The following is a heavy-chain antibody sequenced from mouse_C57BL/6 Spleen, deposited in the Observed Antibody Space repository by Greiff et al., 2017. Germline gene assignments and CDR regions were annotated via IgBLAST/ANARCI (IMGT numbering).Heavy chain of an antibody. Sequence: VQLQQSGPELVKPGASVKISCKASGYAFSSSRMNWVKQRPGKGLEWIGRIYPGDGDTNYNGKFKGKATLTADKSSSTAYMQLSSLTAEDSAVYFCARSSSGHYFDYWGQGTTLTVSS. CDR1: GYAFSSSR. J-gene: IGHJ2*01. V-gene: IGHV1-82*01. CDR2: IYPGDGDT. CDR3: ARSSSGHYFDY. D-gene: IGHD3-2*02.